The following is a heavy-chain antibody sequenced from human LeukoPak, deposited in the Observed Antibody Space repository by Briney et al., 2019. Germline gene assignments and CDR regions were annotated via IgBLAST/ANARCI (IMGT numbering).Heavy chain of an antibody. CDR3: ARDGMTTVTTHAFDI. CDR2: INPNSGGT. V-gene: IGHV1-2*02. Sequence: ASVKVSCKASGYTFTGYYMYWVRQAPGQGLEWMGWINPNSGGTNYAQKFQGRVTMTRDTSISTAYMELSRLRSDDTAVYYCARDGMTTVTTHAFDIWGQGTMVTVSS. J-gene: IGHJ3*02. D-gene: IGHD4-17*01. CDR1: GYTFTGYY.